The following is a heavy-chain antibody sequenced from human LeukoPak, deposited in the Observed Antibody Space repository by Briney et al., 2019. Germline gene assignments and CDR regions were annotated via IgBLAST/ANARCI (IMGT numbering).Heavy chain of an antibody. J-gene: IGHJ4*01. CDR2: INHSGST. V-gene: IGHV4-34*01. D-gene: IGHD6-19*01. CDR1: GGSFSGYY. CDR3: ARVYRSGDY. Sequence: SETLSLTCAVYGGSFSGYYWSWIRQPPGKGLEWIGEINHSGSTNYNPSLKSRVTISVDTSKNQFSLKLSSVTAADTAVYCCARVYRSGDYWGQGTLVTVSS.